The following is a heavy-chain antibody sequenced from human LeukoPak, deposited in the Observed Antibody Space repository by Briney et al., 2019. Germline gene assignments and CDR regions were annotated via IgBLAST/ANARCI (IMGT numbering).Heavy chain of an antibody. J-gene: IGHJ3*02. Sequence: SETLSLTCTVSGGSISSSSYYWSWIRQPPGKGLEWIGYIYYSGSTNYNPSLKSRVTISVDTSKNQFSLKLSSVTAADTAVYYCARDRNDAFDIWGQGTTVTVSS. D-gene: IGHD1-14*01. CDR1: GGSISSSSYY. CDR2: IYYSGST. CDR3: ARDRNDAFDI. V-gene: IGHV4-61*01.